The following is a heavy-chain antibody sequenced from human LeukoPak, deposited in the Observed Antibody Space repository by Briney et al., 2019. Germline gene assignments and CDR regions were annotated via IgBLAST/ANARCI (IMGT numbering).Heavy chain of an antibody. CDR1: GFTFSSYG. Sequence: PGGSLRLSCAASGFTFSSYGMHWVRQAPGKGLEWVAVIWYDGSNKYYADSVKGRFTISRDNSKNTLYLQMNSLRAEDTAVYYCARVSSTYYFDYWGQGTLVTVSS. V-gene: IGHV3-33*08. CDR2: IWYDGSNK. CDR3: ARVSSTYYFDY. J-gene: IGHJ4*02. D-gene: IGHD2-2*01.